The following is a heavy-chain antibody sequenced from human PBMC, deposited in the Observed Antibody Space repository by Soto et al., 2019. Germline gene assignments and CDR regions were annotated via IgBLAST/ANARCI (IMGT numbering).Heavy chain of an antibody. V-gene: IGHV1-18*01. CDR2: ISAYNGNT. D-gene: IGHD6-6*01. Sequence: ASVKVSCKASGYTFTIYGISWVRQAPEQGLEWMGWISAYNGNTNYAQKLQGRVTMTTDTSTSTDYMELRSLRSDDTAVYYCARAPGPQYSSAFVLPGWYFDYWGQGTLVTVSS. CDR3: ARAPGPQYSSAFVLPGWYFDY. CDR1: GYTFTIYG. J-gene: IGHJ4*02.